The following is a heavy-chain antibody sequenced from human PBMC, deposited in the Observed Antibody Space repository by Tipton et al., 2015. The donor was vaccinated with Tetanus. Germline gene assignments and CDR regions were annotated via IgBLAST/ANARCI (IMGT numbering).Heavy chain of an antibody. Sequence: SLRLSCAASGFIFSSYGIHWVRQAPGKGLEWVAVSWYDGTDKYYADSVKGRCTISRDNSKNTLYLQMNSLRAEDTAVYYCAREADCSGGSCFSGDFDNWGQGTQVTVSS. J-gene: IGHJ4*02. V-gene: IGHV3-33*01. CDR1: GFIFSSYG. CDR3: AREADCSGGSCFSGDFDN. D-gene: IGHD2-15*01. CDR2: SWYDGTDK.